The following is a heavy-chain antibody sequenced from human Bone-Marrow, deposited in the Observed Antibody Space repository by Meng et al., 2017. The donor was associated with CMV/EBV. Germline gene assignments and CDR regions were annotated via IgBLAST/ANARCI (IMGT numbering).Heavy chain of an antibody. Sequence: QVQLLESGGGVVQHGRSLRLSCAASGFTLNNYGMHWVRQSPGKGLEWVALISHDGSDTDYADSVKGRFTISRDTSKKMLSLQMNSLRADDTAVYYCAKDASGRYWYFDYWGQGTLVTVSS. CDR2: ISHDGSDT. J-gene: IGHJ4*02. D-gene: IGHD1-26*01. CDR3: AKDASGRYWYFDY. V-gene: IGHV3-30*18. CDR1: GFTLNNYG.